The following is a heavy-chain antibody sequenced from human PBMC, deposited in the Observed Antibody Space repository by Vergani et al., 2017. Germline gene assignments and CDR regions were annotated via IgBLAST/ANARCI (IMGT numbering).Heavy chain of an antibody. D-gene: IGHD2-2*01. J-gene: IGHJ3*02. V-gene: IGHV3-9*01. CDR2: IGWNSGSI. Sequence: EVQLVESGGGLVQPGRSLRLSCAASGFTFDDHAMHWVRHAPGKGLEWVSGIGWNSGSIGYADSVRGRFTISRYNANNSIYLQMNSLRAEDTALYYCAKDRRGVRAAPGGAFDIWGQGTLVTVSS. CDR1: GFTFDDHA. CDR3: AKDRRGVRAAPGGAFDI.